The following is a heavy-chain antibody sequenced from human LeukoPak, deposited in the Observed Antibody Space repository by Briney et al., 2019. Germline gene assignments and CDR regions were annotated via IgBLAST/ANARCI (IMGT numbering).Heavy chain of an antibody. D-gene: IGHD5-18*01. V-gene: IGHV6-1*01. CDR3: TRAGDTASYYFDY. J-gene: IGHJ4*02. CDR1: GDSVSSNSAA. CDR2: TYYRSRWYN. Sequence: SQTLSLTCAISGDSVSSNSAAWNWIRQSPSRGLEWLGRTYYRSRWYNDYAVSAKSRITINPDTSKNQFSLQLNSVTPEDTAVYYCTRAGDTASYYFDYWGQGTLVTVSP.